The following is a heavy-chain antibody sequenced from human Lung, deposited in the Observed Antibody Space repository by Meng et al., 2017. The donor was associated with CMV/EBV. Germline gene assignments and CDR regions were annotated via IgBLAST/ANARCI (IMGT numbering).Heavy chain of an antibody. Sequence: SVNVSCXASGYTFTSYYMHWVRQAPGQGLEWMGIINPSGGSTSYAQKFQGRVTMTRDTSTSTVYLELSSLRSEDTAVYYCARDRERGYSYGIIDYWGQGTLVTVSS. V-gene: IGHV1-46*01. CDR3: ARDRERGYSYGIIDY. J-gene: IGHJ4*02. CDR1: GYTFTSYY. CDR2: INPSGGST. D-gene: IGHD5-18*01.